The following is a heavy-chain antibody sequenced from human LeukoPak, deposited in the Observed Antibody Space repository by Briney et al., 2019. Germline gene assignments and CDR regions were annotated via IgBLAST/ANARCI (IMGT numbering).Heavy chain of an antibody. CDR2: INPNSGGT. Sequence: ASVKVSCKASGYTFICYYIHWVRQAPGQGLEWMGWINPNSGGTNYAQRFQGRVTMTGDTSISTAYMELSRLRSDDTAVYYCARDSGEVPDYWGQGTLVTVSS. J-gene: IGHJ4*02. V-gene: IGHV1-2*02. D-gene: IGHD3-10*01. CDR1: GYTFICYY. CDR3: ARDSGEVPDY.